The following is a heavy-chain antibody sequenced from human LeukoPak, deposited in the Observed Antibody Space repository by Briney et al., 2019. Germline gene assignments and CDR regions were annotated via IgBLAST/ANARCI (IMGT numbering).Heavy chain of an antibody. CDR3: ARDISSGYYDAFGI. D-gene: IGHD3-22*01. Sequence: GGSLRLSCAASGFSFSSYSMNWVRQAPGKGVEGIAYISSSISTISYADSLKGRFTISRDNAKKSLYLQMNSLRDEDTAAYYCARDISSGYYDAFGIWGQGTMVTVSS. J-gene: IGHJ3*02. CDR1: GFSFSSYS. CDR2: ISSSISTI. V-gene: IGHV3-48*02.